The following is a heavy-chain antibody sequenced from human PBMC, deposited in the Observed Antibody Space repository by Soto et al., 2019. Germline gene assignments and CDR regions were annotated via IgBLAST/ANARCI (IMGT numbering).Heavy chain of an antibody. D-gene: IGHD3-3*01. CDR2: IYPSDSDT. V-gene: IGHV5-51*01. CDR3: ARGGVSTRTFDY. Sequence: GESLKISCKGSGYNFAGYWIAWVRQMPGKGLELMGIIYPSDSDTRYRPSFQGQVTISADKSISSAYLQWSSLRASDTAMYYCARGGVSTRTFDYGGQGNPVTVS. CDR1: GYNFAGYW. J-gene: IGHJ4*02.